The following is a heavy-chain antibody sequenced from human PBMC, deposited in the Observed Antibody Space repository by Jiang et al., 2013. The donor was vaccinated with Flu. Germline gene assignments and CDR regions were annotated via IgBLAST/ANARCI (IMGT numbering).Heavy chain of an antibody. CDR3: ARGLRVVVPAARYYYYGMDV. CDR2: MNPNSGNT. CDR1: GYTFTSYD. Sequence: GAEVKKPGASVKVSCKASGYTFTSYDINWVRQATGQGLEWMGWMNPNSGNTGYAQKFQGRVTMTRNTSISTAYMELSSLRSEDTAVYYCARGLRVVVPAARYYYYGMDVWGQGTTVTVSS. J-gene: IGHJ6*02. D-gene: IGHD2-2*01. V-gene: IGHV1-8*01.